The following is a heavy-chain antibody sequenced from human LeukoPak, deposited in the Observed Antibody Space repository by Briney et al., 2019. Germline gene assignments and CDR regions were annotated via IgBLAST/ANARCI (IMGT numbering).Heavy chain of an antibody. J-gene: IGHJ1*01. CDR1: GGSISSYY. V-gene: IGHV4-59*08. CDR2: IYYSGST. D-gene: IGHD3-9*01. CDR3: ASSQSYYDILTGYYLEYFQH. Sequence: PSETLSLTGTVSGGSISSYYWSWIRQPPGKGLEWIGYIYYSGSTNYNPSLKSRVTISVDTSKNQFSLKLSSVTAADTAVYYCASSQSYYDILTGYYLEYFQHWGQGTLVTVSS.